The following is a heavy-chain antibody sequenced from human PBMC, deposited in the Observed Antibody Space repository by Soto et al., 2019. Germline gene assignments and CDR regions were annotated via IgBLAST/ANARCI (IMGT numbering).Heavy chain of an antibody. CDR2: INVANGNT. CDR1: GYDFSSYP. Sequence: QVQLVQSGAEVKKRGASVKVSCKASGYDFSSYPINWVRQAPGQRPEWVGWINVANGNTQYSRKVQDRVTITRDTSATTVYMLLSSLRSEDTAVYFCARRGLPSTIGGAAWAYLDHWGQGSLVTVSS. V-gene: IGHV1-3*01. J-gene: IGHJ4*02. CDR3: ARRGLPSTIGGAAWAYLDH. D-gene: IGHD1-26*01.